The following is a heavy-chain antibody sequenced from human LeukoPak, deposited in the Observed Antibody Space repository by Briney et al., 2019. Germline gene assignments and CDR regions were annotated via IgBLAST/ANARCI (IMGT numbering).Heavy chain of an antibody. CDR3: ARVGSSWGYYFDY. Sequence: XXXXXXXXXEWRGIINPSGGSTSYAQKFQGRVTITADKSTSTAYMELSSLRSEDTAVYYCARVGSSWGYYFDYWGQGTLVTVSS. CDR2: INPSGGST. J-gene: IGHJ4*02. V-gene: IGHV1-46*01. D-gene: IGHD6-13*01.